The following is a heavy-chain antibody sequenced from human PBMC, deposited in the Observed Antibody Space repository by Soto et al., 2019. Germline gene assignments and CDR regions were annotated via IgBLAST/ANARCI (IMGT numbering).Heavy chain of an antibody. J-gene: IGHJ6*03. CDR2: ISGRGGST. D-gene: IGHD3-3*01. CDR3: AKAFAGDYDFWSGYDYYYYYYMDV. CDR1: GVSFRSYA. V-gene: IGHV3-23*01. Sequence: GGCLRLACAASGVSFRSYAMSGVRQAPGKGLEWVSAISGRGGSTYYADAVKGRFTSSRDNSKNTLYLQMNSLRAEDTAVYYCAKAFAGDYDFWSGYDYYYYYYMDVWRKGATVTVSS.